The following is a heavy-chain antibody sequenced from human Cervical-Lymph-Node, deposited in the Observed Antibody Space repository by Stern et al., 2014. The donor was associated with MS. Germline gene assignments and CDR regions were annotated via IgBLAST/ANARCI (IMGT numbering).Heavy chain of an antibody. D-gene: IGHD5-12*01. CDR3: ARSPATSSGYDRFDY. CDR1: GYLFDDYW. V-gene: IGHV5-51*03. J-gene: IGHJ4*02. Sequence: EVQLVESGAEVKKPGESLKISCEASGYLFDDYWIGWVRQMSGRGLELVAIIFPRDSNTRYSPSVQGQVPISADQSTRTAYLPWGSLKASDPAMYSCARSPATSSGYDRFDYWGQGALVTVSS. CDR2: IFPRDSNT.